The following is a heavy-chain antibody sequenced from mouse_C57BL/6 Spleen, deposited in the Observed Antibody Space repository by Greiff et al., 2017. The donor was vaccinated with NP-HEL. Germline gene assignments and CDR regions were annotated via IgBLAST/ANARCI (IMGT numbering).Heavy chain of an antibody. Sequence: VQLQQSGPELVKPGASVKISCKASGYSFTGYYMPWVKQSSETSLEWIGEINPSTGGTSYNKKFKGKATLPVDKSSSTAYMQLKSLTSEDSAVYYCARGDYYGSSYGYFDYWGQGTTLTVSS. J-gene: IGHJ2*01. CDR3: ARGDYYGSSYGYFDY. D-gene: IGHD1-1*01. V-gene: IGHV1-43*01. CDR1: GYSFTGYY. CDR2: INPSTGGT.